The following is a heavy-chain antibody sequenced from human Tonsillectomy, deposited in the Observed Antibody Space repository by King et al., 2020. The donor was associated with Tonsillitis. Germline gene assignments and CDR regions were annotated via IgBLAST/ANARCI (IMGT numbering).Heavy chain of an antibody. J-gene: IGHJ4*02. V-gene: IGHV4-38-2*01. CDR1: GYSITSGFY. D-gene: IGHD5-24*01. CDR3: GRARDWVQLFDY. CDR2: IYHSGST. Sequence: VQLQESGPGLVKPSETLSLTCAVSGYSITSGFYWGWIRQPPGKGLEWFGSIYHSGSTYYNPSLKSRVTISVDTSTNQFSLKLSSVTAADTAVDYCGRARDWVQLFDYWGQGTQVTVSS.